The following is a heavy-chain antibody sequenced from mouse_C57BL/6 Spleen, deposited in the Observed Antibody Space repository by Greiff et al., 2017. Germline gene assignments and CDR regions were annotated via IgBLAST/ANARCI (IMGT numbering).Heavy chain of an antibody. V-gene: IGHV1-42*01. CDR2: INPSTGGT. Sequence: EVQRVESGPELVKPGASVKISCKASGYSFTGYYMNWVKQSPEKSLEWIGEINPSTGGTTYNQKFKAKATLTVDKSSSTAYMQLKSLTSEDSAVYYCARYGSSSFYWYFDVWGTGTTVTVSS. J-gene: IGHJ1*03. D-gene: IGHD1-1*01. CDR3: ARYGSSSFYWYFDV. CDR1: GYSFTGYY.